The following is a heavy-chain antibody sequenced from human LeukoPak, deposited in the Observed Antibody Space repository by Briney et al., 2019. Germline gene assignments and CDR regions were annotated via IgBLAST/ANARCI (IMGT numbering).Heavy chain of an antibody. CDR2: ISRNSGSI. V-gene: IGHV3-9*01. D-gene: IGHD3-22*01. Sequence: PGGSLRLSCAASGFTFSTHWMAWVRQAPGKGLEWVSGISRNSGSIGYADSVKGRFTISRDNAKNSLYLQMNSLRAEDTALYYCAKVYDSSGSYGAFDIWGQGTMVTVSS. CDR1: GFTFSTHW. J-gene: IGHJ3*02. CDR3: AKVYDSSGSYGAFDI.